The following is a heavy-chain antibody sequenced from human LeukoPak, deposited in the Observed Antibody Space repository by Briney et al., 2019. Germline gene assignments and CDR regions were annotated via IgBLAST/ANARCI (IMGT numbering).Heavy chain of an antibody. CDR2: ISSGSGYI. CDR1: GFTVSSYS. J-gene: IGHJ4*02. D-gene: IGHD1-7*01. Sequence: NPGGSLRLSCAASGFTVSSYSMNWVRQAPGKGLEWVSSISSGSGYIYYADSVKGRFTISRDNAKNSLYLQMNSLRAEDTAVYYCARLATGTVDYWGQGTLVTVSS. V-gene: IGHV3-21*01. CDR3: ARLATGTVDY.